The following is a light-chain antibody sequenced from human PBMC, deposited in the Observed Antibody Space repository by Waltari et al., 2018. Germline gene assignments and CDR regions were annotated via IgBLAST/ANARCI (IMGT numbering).Light chain of an antibody. Sequence: SYVLTQPPSVSVAPGQTAMISCGGDSIVSKSVHWYQQKPGQAPVWVVYDNADRPSGIPRRIYGSNSGTTATLTISGAEAGDEADYYCQVWDSSSDHVVFGGGTKLTVL. CDR3: QVWDSSSDHVV. V-gene: IGLV3-21*02. CDR2: DNA. J-gene: IGLJ2*01. CDR1: SIVSKS.